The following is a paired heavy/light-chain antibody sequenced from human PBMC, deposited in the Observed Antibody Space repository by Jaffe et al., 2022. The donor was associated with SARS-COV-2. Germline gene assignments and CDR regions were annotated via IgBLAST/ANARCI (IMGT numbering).Heavy chain of an antibody. D-gene: IGHD6-19*01. CDR1: GLTFSFAY. CDR3: TTDRGMAVRPIFDS. CDR2: IKSKTDGGTT. V-gene: IGHV3-15*01. Sequence: EVQLVESGGGLVKPGGSLRLSCAGSGLTFSFAYMAWARQAPGKGLEWVGRIKSKTDGGTTDYAAPVKGRFTISRDDLKNTMYLQMNSLKTEDTAVYYCTTDRGMAVRPIFDSWGQGTLVTVSS. J-gene: IGHJ4*02.
Light chain of an antibody. CDR1: SSNIGASYD. Sequence: QSVLTQPPSVSGAPGQRVTISCTGSSSNIGASYDVHWYQQLPGTAPKLLIYGNINRPSGVPDRFSGSKSGTSASLAITGLQAEDEADYYCQSYDRSLNGLYVFGTGTKVTVL. CDR2: GNI. V-gene: IGLV1-40*01. CDR3: QSYDRSLNGLYV. J-gene: IGLJ1*01.